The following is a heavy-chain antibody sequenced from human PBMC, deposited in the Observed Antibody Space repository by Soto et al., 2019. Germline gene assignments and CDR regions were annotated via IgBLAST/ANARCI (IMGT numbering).Heavy chain of an antibody. D-gene: IGHD3-10*01. Sequence: EGSLRLSCAASGFTFSSYAMSWVRQAPGKGLEWVSAISGSGGSTYYADSVKGRFTISRDNSKNTLYLQMNSLRAEDTAVYYCAKSGNPAYYYYYYMDVWGKGTTVTVSS. CDR1: GFTFSSYA. CDR2: ISGSGGST. J-gene: IGHJ6*03. CDR3: AKSGNPAYYYYYYMDV. V-gene: IGHV3-23*01.